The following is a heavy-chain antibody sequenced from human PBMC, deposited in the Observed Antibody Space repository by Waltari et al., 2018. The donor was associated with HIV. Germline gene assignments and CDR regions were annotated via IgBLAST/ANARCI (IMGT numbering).Heavy chain of an antibody. Sequence: EVQLVESGGGLVQPGGSLRLYCAASGFTFSSYNMNWVRQAPGKGLQWLSYISSSSSSTHYVDSVKGRFTISRDNAKNSLYLQMNSLRAEDTAVYYCVKEGGIGSFGASWGQGTLVTVSS. V-gene: IGHV3-48*04. D-gene: IGHD1-26*01. J-gene: IGHJ5*02. CDR2: ISSSSSST. CDR3: VKEGGIGSFGAS. CDR1: GFTFSSYN.